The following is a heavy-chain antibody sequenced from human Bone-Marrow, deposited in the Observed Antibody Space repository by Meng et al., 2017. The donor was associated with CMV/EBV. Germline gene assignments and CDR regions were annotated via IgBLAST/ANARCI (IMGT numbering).Heavy chain of an antibody. CDR1: GFTFSSYD. CDR3: AKEPRPYDSSG. CDR2: IGTAGDT. V-gene: IGHV3-13*01. J-gene: IGHJ4*02. D-gene: IGHD3-22*01. Sequence: GESLKISCAASGFTFSSYDMHWVRQATGKGLEWVSAIGTAGDTYYPGSVKGRFTISRENAKNSLYLQMNSLRAEDTALYYCAKEPRPYDSSGWGQGTLVTVSS.